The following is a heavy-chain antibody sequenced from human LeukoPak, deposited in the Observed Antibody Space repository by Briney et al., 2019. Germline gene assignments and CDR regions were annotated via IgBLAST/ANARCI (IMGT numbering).Heavy chain of an antibody. Sequence: PGGSLRLSCAASGFTFSNFWMSWVRQAPGKGLEWVANIKQEGSERYYVDSVKGRFTISRDNAKNTLYLQMNSLRAEDTAVYYCARPVSGWYWFDNWGQGSLVTVSS. J-gene: IGHJ4*02. D-gene: IGHD6-19*01. CDR1: GFTFSNFW. CDR2: IKQEGSER. V-gene: IGHV3-7*01. CDR3: ARPVSGWYWFDN.